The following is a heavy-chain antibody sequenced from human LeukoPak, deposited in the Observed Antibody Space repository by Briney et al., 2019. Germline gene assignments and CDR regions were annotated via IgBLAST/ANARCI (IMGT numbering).Heavy chain of an antibody. V-gene: IGHV3-7*01. CDR2: INQDGSEK. Sequence: GGSLRLSCAASGFSFSNYWMNWVRQAPGKGLEWVANINQDGSEKYYVDSVKGRFTISRDNAKNSLFLQMNGLRAEDTAVYYCARDGPKPGIYFDSWGQGTLVTASS. D-gene: IGHD1-26*01. J-gene: IGHJ4*02. CDR3: ARDGPKPGIYFDS. CDR1: GFSFSNYW.